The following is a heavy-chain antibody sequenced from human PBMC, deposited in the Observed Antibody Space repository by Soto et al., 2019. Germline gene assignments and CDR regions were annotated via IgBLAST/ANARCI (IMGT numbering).Heavy chain of an antibody. CDR2: IKSKGSGGTT. J-gene: IGHJ3*01. V-gene: IGHV3-15*07. CDR1: GFKFSDAW. Sequence: EVQLVESGGGLVKSGESLRLSCAASGFKFSDAWMNWVRQAPGKGLEWVGRIKSKGSGGTTDYAAPVKGRFTISRDDSKNTVYLQMRSLKTEGTAVYYCTPSCTFYYDSAVWGQGTMVTVSS. D-gene: IGHD3-22*01. CDR3: TPSCTFYYDSAV.